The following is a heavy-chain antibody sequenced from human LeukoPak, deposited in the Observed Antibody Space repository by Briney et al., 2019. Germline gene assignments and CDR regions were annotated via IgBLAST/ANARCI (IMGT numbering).Heavy chain of an antibody. CDR1: GFTFINAW. CDR2: IKSKTDGRTT. V-gene: IGHV3-15*01. Sequence: GGSLRLSCAASGFTFINAWMSWVRQAPGKGLEWVGRIKSKTDGRTTDYAAPVKGRFTISRDDSKNTLYLQMNSLKTEDTAVYYCTTGGYGGQFDYWGQGTLVTVSS. D-gene: IGHD5-12*01. J-gene: IGHJ4*02. CDR3: TTGGYGGQFDY.